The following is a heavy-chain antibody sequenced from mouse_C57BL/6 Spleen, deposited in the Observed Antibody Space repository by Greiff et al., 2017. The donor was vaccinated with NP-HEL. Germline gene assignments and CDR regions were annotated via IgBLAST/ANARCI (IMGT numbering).Heavy chain of an antibody. Sequence: EVKLQESGPGLVKPSQSLSLTCSVTGYSITSGYYWNWIRQFPGNKLEWMGYISYDGSNNYNPSLKNRISITRDTSKNQFFLKLNSVTTEDTATYYCASLYGSRGYYAMDYWGQGTSVTVSS. CDR1: GYSITSGYY. D-gene: IGHD1-1*01. J-gene: IGHJ4*01. CDR2: ISYDGSN. CDR3: ASLYGSRGYYAMDY. V-gene: IGHV3-6*01.